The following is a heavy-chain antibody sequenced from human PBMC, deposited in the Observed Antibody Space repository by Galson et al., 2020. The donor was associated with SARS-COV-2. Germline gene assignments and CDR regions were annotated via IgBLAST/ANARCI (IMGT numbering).Heavy chain of an antibody. CDR3: ARDPTMTTVITHAFDI. CDR2: VHNTGST. CDR1: GGSISSGDNY. V-gene: IGHV4-30-4*01. J-gene: IGHJ3*02. D-gene: IGHD4-4*01. Sequence: SETLSLTCTVSGGSISSGDNYWSWIRQPPGKGLEWIGYVHNTGSTRYNPSLKSRVVISVDMSKNQFSLELSSVTAADTAMYFCARDPTMTTVITHAFDIWGQGTMVTVAS.